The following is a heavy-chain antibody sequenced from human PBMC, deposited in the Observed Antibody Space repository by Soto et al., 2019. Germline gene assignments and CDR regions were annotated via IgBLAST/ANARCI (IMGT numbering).Heavy chain of an antibody. Sequence: GASVKVSCKVSGYTLTELSMHWVRQAPGKGLEWMGGFVPEDGETIYAQKFQGRVTITEDKSTDTAYMELSRLRSDDTAVYYCARGIKNWNYDGYYFDYWGQGTLVTVSS. D-gene: IGHD1-7*01. CDR2: FVPEDGET. J-gene: IGHJ4*02. CDR3: ARGIKNWNYDGYYFDY. CDR1: GYTLTELS. V-gene: IGHV1-24*01.